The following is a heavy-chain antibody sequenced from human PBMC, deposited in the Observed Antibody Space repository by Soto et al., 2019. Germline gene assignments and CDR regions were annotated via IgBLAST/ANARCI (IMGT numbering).Heavy chain of an antibody. V-gene: IGHV1-8*01. CDR3: AREVVDGSSLWLDP. CDR2: MNANVDAT. J-gene: IGHJ5*02. Sequence: QVQLVQSGAEVKKPGASVKLSCKASGFTFSTNDINWVRQAPGQGLQWMGWMNANVDATDSPQEFKGRVTMTWNASISTAYMELSNLKSDDTAVYYCAREVVDGSSLWLDPWGQGTLVTVSS. CDR1: GFTFSTND. D-gene: IGHD3-10*01.